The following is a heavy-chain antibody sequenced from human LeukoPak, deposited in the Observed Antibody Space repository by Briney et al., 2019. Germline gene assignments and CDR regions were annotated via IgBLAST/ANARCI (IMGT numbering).Heavy chain of an antibody. CDR3: ARAGAVVDNWFDP. J-gene: IGHJ5*02. D-gene: IGHD2-15*01. V-gene: IGHV1-2*02. Sequence: ASVKVSCTASGYTFTGYYMHWVRQAPGQGLEWMGWINPSSGGTKYAQKLQDRVTMTTDTSTTTAYMELRSLRSDDTAVYYCARAGAVVDNWFDPWGQGTLVTVSS. CDR1: GYTFTGYY. CDR2: INPSSGGT.